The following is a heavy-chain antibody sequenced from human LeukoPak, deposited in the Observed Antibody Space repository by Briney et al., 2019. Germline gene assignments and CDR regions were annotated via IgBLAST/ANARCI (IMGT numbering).Heavy chain of an antibody. CDR1: GAYVGSTSYF. J-gene: IGHJ4*02. CDR2: INHSGST. V-gene: IGHV4-39*07. CDR3: ARDGPADY. Sequence: SETLSLTCTVSGAYVGSTSYFWGWIRQPPGKGLEWIGEINHSGSTKYNSSLKSRVTISVDTSKKQFSMKLSSVTAADTAVYYCARDGPADYWGQGTLVTVSS.